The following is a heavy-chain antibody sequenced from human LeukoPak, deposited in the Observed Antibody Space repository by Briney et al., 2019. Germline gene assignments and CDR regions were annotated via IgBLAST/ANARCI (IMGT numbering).Heavy chain of an antibody. V-gene: IGHV3-7*01. CDR1: GFTFNNFG. D-gene: IGHD3-10*01. J-gene: IGHJ4*02. CDR3: AKLAKYFYGSETYYFFEH. CDR2: INQDGTEK. Sequence: PGGSLRLSCAASGFTFNNFGMNWVRQAPGKGLEWVANINQDGTEKYYVDSVRGRFTISRDNAKNSLYLQMHSLRVEDTAVYYCAKLAKYFYGSETYYFFEHWGQGTPVTASS.